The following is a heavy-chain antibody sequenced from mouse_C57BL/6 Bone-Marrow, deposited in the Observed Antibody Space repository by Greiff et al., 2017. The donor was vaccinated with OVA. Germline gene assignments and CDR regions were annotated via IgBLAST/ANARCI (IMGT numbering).Heavy chain of an antibody. CDR3: ARWGTTVVADPWYYGV. J-gene: IGHJ1*03. V-gene: IGHV1-9*01. CDR2: ILPGSGST. D-gene: IGHD1-1*01. Sequence: QVQLQQSGAELMKPGASVKLSCKATGYTFTGYWIEWVKQRPGHGLEWIGEILPGSGSTNYNEKFKGKATFTAATSSNTAYMQLSSLTTEDSAIYYCARWGTTVVADPWYYGVGGTGTTVTVAS. CDR1: GYTFTGYW.